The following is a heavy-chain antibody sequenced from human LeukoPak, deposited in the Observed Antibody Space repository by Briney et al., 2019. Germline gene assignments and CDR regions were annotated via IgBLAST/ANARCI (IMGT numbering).Heavy chain of an antibody. D-gene: IGHD3-9*01. J-gene: IGHJ4*02. CDR1: GGSISSYY. V-gene: IGHV4-4*07. CDR2: IYTSGST. Sequence: PSETLSLTCTVSGGSISSYYWSWIRQPAGKGLEWIGRIYTSGSTNYNPSLKSRATMSVDTSKNQFSLKLSSVTASDTAVYYCASTPLRYFDWSAFDYWGQGTLVTVSS. CDR3: ASTPLRYFDWSAFDY.